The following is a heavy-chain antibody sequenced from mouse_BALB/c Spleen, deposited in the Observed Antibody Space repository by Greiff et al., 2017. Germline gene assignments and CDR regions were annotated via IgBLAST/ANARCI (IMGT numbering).Heavy chain of an antibody. CDR2: ISDGGSYT. V-gene: IGHV5-4*02. Sequence: EVQLQESGGGLVKPGGSLKLSCAASGFTFSDYYMYWVRQTPEKRLEWVATISDGGSYTYYPDNVKGRFTISRDNAKNNLYLQMSSLKSEDTAMYYCARGGSSLYYFDYWGQGTTLTVSS. D-gene: IGHD1-1*01. CDR1: GFTFSDYY. J-gene: IGHJ2*01. CDR3: ARGGSSLYYFDY.